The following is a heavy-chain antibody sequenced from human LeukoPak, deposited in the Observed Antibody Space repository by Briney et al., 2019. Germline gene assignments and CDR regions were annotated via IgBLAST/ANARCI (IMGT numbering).Heavy chain of an antibody. CDR1: GCSFTSYW. CDR2: IDPSDSYT. D-gene: IGHD3-9*01. V-gene: IGHV5-10-1*01. Sequence: GESLKISCKGSGCSFTSYWISWVRQMPGKGLEWMGRIDPSDSYTNYSPSFQGHVTISADKSISTAYLQWSSLKASDTAMYYCAIQYYDILTGYYMPPEFDYWGQGTLVTVSS. J-gene: IGHJ4*02. CDR3: AIQYYDILTGYYMPPEFDY.